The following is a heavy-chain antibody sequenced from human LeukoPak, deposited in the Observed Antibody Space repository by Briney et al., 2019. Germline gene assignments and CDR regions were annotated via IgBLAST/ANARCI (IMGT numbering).Heavy chain of an antibody. CDR3: AKENSIRRYYYDSSGYLDY. Sequence: GGSLRLSCAASGFTFDDYTMHWVRQAPGKGLEWVSPISWDGGSTYYADSVKGRFTIPRDNSKNSLYLQMNSLRTEDTALYYCAKENSIRRYYYDSSGYLDYWGQGTLVTVSS. V-gene: IGHV3-43*01. CDR1: GFTFDDYT. J-gene: IGHJ4*02. D-gene: IGHD3-22*01. CDR2: ISWDGGST.